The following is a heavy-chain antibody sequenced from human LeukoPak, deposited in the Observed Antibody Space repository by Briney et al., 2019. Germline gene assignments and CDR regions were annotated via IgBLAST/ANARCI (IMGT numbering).Heavy chain of an antibody. CDR3: ARGIYCSGGSCYDRDSYYFDY. D-gene: IGHD2-15*01. J-gene: IGHJ4*02. V-gene: IGHV1-18*01. Sequence: ASVKVSCKASGYTFTSYGISWVRQAPGQGLEWMGWISAYNGNTNYAQKLQGRVTMTRNTSISTAYMELSSLRSEDTAVYYCARGIYCSGGSCYDRDSYYFDYWGQGTLVTVSS. CDR2: ISAYNGNT. CDR1: GYTFTSYG.